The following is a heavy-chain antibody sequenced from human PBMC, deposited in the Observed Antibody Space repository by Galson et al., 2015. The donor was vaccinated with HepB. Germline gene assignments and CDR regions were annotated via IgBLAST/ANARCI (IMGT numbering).Heavy chain of an antibody. CDR1: GVTFSSCA. J-gene: IGHJ6*02. CDR3: ARPRNSGSYYYYVMDF. V-gene: IGHV1-69*01. D-gene: IGHD1-26*01. Sequence: SVKVSCKASGVTFSSCAISWVRQAPGQGLEWVGGIIPIFGTANYAQTFQGRVTITADDSTSTAYMELSSLRSEDTAVYYCARPRNSGSYYYYVMDFWGQGTTVTVSS. CDR2: IIPIFGTA.